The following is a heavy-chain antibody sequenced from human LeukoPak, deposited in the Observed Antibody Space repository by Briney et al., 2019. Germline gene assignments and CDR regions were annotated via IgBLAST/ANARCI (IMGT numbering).Heavy chain of an antibody. Sequence: PGGSLRLSCAASGFTFSSYAMSWVRQAPGKGLEWVSSVSGGAGATYYADSVKGRFTISRHNSENTLYLQMNSLRAEDTAVYYCAKDALGGYDILTGYEEYFQHWGQGTLVTVSS. CDR2: VSGGAGAT. D-gene: IGHD3-9*01. CDR1: GFTFSSYA. CDR3: AKDALGGYDILTGYEEYFQH. J-gene: IGHJ1*01. V-gene: IGHV3-23*01.